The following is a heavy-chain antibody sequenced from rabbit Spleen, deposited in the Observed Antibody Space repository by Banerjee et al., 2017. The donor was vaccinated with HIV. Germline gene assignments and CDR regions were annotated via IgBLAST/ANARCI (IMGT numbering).Heavy chain of an antibody. V-gene: IGHV1S40*01. CDR3: ARDLAGIIGWNFGL. Sequence: QSLEESGGDLVKPGASLTLTCTASGFSFSSSDYMCWVRQAPGKGLEWISCIAGSSGNTWYASWVNGRFSISRSTSLNTVTLQMTSLTAADTATYFCARDLAGIIGWNFGLWGQGTLVTVS. CDR1: GFSFSSSDY. J-gene: IGHJ3*01. D-gene: IGHD4-1*01. CDR2: IAGSSGNT.